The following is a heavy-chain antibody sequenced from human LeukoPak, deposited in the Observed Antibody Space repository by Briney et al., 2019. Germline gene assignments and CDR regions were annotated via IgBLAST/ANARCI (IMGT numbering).Heavy chain of an antibody. Sequence: GGSLRLSCAASGFTFSSHAMHWVRQAPGKGREWVTLISYDGSNKYYADSVKGRFTISRDNSKNTVYLQMNSLRAEDTAVYYCARDGTVTYYFDYWGQGTLVTVSS. CDR2: ISYDGSNK. J-gene: IGHJ4*02. CDR1: GFTFSSHA. V-gene: IGHV3-30-3*01. D-gene: IGHD4-11*01. CDR3: ARDGTVTYYFDY.